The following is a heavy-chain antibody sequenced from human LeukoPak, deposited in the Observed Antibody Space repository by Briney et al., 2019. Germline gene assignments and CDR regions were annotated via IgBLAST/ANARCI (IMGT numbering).Heavy chain of an antibody. CDR3: TRSRYFDWLHEYFQH. CDR1: GFTFSGSA. CDR2: IRSKANSYAT. D-gene: IGHD3-9*01. Sequence: GGSLRLSCAASGFTFSGSAMHWVRQASGKGLEWVGRIRSKANSYATAYAASVKGWFTISRDDSKNTAYLQMNSLKTEDTAVYYCTRSRYFDWLHEYFQHWGQGTLVTVSS. V-gene: IGHV3-73*01. J-gene: IGHJ1*01.